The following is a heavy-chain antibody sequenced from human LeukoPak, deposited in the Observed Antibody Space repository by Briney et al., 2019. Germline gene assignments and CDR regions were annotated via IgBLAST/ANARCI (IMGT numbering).Heavy chain of an antibody. Sequence: SQTLFLTCTFSGGPLSSGGYYWSWIRPHPGKGLEGVGYIYYSGSTYYNPSLKSRVTISVDTSKNQFSLKLSSVTAADTAVYYCARETPIVPGLGWFDPWGQGTLVTVSS. D-gene: IGHD1-14*01. J-gene: IGHJ5*02. CDR2: IYYSGST. CDR3: ARETPIVPGLGWFDP. CDR1: GGPLSSGGYY. V-gene: IGHV4-31*03.